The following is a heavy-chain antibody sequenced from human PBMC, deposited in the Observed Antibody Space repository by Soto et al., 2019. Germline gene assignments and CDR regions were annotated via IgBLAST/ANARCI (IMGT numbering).Heavy chain of an antibody. CDR3: ARRLPAAGTFGD. CDR1: GFTFSDDW. D-gene: IGHD2-2*01. Sequence: GGSLRLSCVASGFTFSDDWMHWVRQTPGKGLVWASRISGDGTRTTYADLVNGRFTISRDNARNTLYLQISSLRVEDTALNHCARRLPAAGTFGDWGKGTLVTVSS. CDR2: ISGDGTRT. J-gene: IGHJ4*02. V-gene: IGHV3-74*01.